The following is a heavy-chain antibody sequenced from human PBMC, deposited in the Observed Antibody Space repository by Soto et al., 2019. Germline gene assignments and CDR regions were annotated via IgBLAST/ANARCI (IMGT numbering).Heavy chain of an antibody. CDR2: IYYSGST. Sequence: QVQLQESGPGLVKPSQTLSLTCTVSGGSISSGGYYWSWIRQHPGKGLEWIGYIYYSGSTYYNPSLKSRVTISVDTSKNQFSLKLSSVTAADTAVYYCARAKMTTVTTEGQDYYYCYMDVWGKGTPVTVSS. CDR3: ARAKMTTVTTEGQDYYYCYMDV. V-gene: IGHV4-31*03. J-gene: IGHJ6*03. CDR1: GGSISSGGYY. D-gene: IGHD4-17*01.